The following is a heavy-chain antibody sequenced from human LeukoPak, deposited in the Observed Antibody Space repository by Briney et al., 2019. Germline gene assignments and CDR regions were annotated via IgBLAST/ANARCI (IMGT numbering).Heavy chain of an antibody. CDR1: GFTFISYW. CDR3: AELGITMIGGV. D-gene: IGHD3-10*02. Sequence: PGGSLRLSCAASGFTFISYWMSWVRQAPGKGLELVANIKQDGSEKYYADSVKGRFTISRDNAKNSLYLQMNSLRAEDTAVYYCAELGITMIGGVWGKGTTVTISS. V-gene: IGHV3-7*01. J-gene: IGHJ6*04. CDR2: IKQDGSEK.